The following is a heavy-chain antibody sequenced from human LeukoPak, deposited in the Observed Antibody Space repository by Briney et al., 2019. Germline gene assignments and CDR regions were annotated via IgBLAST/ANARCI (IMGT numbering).Heavy chain of an antibody. Sequence: PGGSLRLSYTASGFTFNNYAMSWVRQAPGKGLEWVSTISESGGDTYYADSVKGRLTISRDNSKNTLYLQMGSLRAEDMAVYYCASSVRSSWDVPNDAFDIWGQGTMVTVSS. CDR3: ASSVRSSWDVPNDAFDI. CDR2: ISESGGDT. J-gene: IGHJ3*02. CDR1: GFTFNNYA. D-gene: IGHD6-13*01. V-gene: IGHV3-23*01.